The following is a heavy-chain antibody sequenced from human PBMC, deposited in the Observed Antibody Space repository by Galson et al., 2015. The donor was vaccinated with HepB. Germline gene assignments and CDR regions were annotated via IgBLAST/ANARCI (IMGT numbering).Heavy chain of an antibody. CDR3: ARVRYSGSYSDIPDY. CDR2: ISSSSSYT. J-gene: IGHJ4*02. CDR1: GFTFSDYY. Sequence: SLRLSCAASGFTFSDYYMSWIRQAPGKGLEWVSYISSSSSYTNYADSVKGRFTISRDNAKNSLYLQMNSLRAEDTAVYYCARVRYSGSYSDIPDYWGQGTLVTVSS. V-gene: IGHV3-11*06. D-gene: IGHD1-26*01.